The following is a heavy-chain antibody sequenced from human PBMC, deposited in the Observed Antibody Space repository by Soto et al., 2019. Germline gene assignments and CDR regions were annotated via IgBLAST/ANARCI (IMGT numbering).Heavy chain of an antibody. CDR3: AKARGDGAGYGDYADY. Sequence: QVQLVESGGGVVQPGRSLRLSCAASGFTFSSYGMHWVRQAPGKGLEWVAVISYDGSNKYYADSVKGRFTISRDNSKNALYLQMTSLRAEDTAVYYCAKARGDGAGYGDYADYWGQGTLVTVSS. CDR2: ISYDGSNK. V-gene: IGHV3-30*18. J-gene: IGHJ4*02. CDR1: GFTFSSYG. D-gene: IGHD4-17*01.